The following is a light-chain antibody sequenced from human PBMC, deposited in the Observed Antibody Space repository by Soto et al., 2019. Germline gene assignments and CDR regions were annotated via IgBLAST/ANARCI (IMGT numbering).Light chain of an antibody. CDR3: QQYGSSPRT. CDR2: GAS. J-gene: IGKJ1*01. CDR1: QSVSSSY. Sequence: EIVLTQSPGTLSLSPGERATLCCRASQSVSSSYLAWYQQKPGQAPRLLIYGASSRATGIPDRFSGGGSGTDFTLTISRLEPEDFAVYYCQQYGSSPRTFGQGTKVDIK. V-gene: IGKV3-20*01.